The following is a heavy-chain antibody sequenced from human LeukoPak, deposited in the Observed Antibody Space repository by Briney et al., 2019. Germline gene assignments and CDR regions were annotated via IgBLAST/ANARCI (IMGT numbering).Heavy chain of an antibody. V-gene: IGHV3-21*04. Sequence: GGSLRLSCAASGFTFSSYSMNWVRQAPGKGLEWVSSISSSSSYIYYADSVKGRFTIFRDNAKNSLYLQMNSLRSKDTAVYYCARAMVRGVICPGYWGQGTLVTVSS. CDR3: ARAMVRGVICPGY. J-gene: IGHJ4*02. CDR2: ISSSSSYI. CDR1: GFTFSSYS. D-gene: IGHD3-10*01.